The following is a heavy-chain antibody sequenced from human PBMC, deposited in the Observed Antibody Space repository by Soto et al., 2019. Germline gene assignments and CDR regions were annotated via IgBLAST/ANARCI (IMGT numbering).Heavy chain of an antibody. CDR1: GFDLSDYY. CDR2: ISSSSRTI. V-gene: IGHV3-11*01. CDR3: ARNSDHFDS. D-gene: IGHD6-13*01. Sequence: GGSRRLSCAASGFDLSDYYMSWIRQAPGKGLEWVSYISSSSRTIFYADSVRGRFTISRDNAENLVYLQMDSLRAEDTALYYCARNSDHFDSWGQGTLVTVSS. J-gene: IGHJ5*01.